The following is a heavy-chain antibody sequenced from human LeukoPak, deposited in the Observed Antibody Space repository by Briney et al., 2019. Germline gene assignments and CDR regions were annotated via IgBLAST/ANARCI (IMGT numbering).Heavy chain of an antibody. CDR3: ASYYYDSSGYYPFGY. CDR2: IYYSGST. CDR1: GGSISSSSYY. D-gene: IGHD3-22*01. Sequence: SETLSLTCTVSGGSISSSSYYWGWIRQPPGKGLGWIGSIYYSGSTYYNPSLKSRVTISVDTSKNQFSLKLSSVTAADTAVYYCASYYYDSSGYYPFGYWGQGTLVTVSS. V-gene: IGHV4-39*01. J-gene: IGHJ4*02.